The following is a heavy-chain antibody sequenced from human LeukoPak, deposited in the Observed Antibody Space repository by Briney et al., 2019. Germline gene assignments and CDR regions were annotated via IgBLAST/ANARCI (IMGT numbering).Heavy chain of an antibody. CDR2: ISYDGSNK. D-gene: IGHD6-6*01. J-gene: IGHJ4*02. CDR3: AKDHYWAYSSSSGGIH. V-gene: IGHV3-30-3*01. Sequence: GGSLRLSCAASGFTFSSYAMHWVRQAPGKGLEWVAVISYDGSNKYYADSVKGRFTISRDNSKNTLYLQMNSLRAEDTAVYYCAKDHYWAYSSSSGGIHWGQGTLVTVSS. CDR1: GFTFSSYA.